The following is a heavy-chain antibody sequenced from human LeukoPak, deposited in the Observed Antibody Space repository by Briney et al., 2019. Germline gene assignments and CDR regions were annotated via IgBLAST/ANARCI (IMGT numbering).Heavy chain of an antibody. J-gene: IGHJ4*02. V-gene: IGHV1-2*02. D-gene: IGHD3-22*01. Sequence: GASVKVSCKASGYTFTGYYLHWVRQAPGQGFEWMGWINPNSGATSYAQKFQGRVTMTSDTSISTAYMELTSLRSDDTAVYYCARGTDSSGLFDYWGQGTLVTVSS. CDR2: INPNSGAT. CDR1: GYTFTGYY. CDR3: ARGTDSSGLFDY.